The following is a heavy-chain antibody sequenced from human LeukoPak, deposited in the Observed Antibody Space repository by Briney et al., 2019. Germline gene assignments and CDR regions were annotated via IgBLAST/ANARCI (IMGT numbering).Heavy chain of an antibody. CDR3: ARGAGSYYGEPSFDY. D-gene: IGHD1-26*01. Sequence: SETLSLTCAVSGGSISSSNWWSWVRQPPGKGLEWIGEIYHSGSTNYNPSLKSRVTISVDKSKNQFSLKLSSVTAADTAVYYCARGAGSYYGEPSFDYWGQGTLVTVSS. J-gene: IGHJ4*02. V-gene: IGHV4-4*02. CDR2: IYHSGST. CDR1: GGSISSSNW.